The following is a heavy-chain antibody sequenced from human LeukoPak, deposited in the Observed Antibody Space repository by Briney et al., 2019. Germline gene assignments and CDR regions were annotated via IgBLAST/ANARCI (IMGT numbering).Heavy chain of an antibody. D-gene: IGHD3-10*01. CDR2: ISSSSSYI. CDR3: ARAGVDYYGSGSHFDY. V-gene: IGHV3-21*01. J-gene: IGHJ4*02. Sequence: PGGSLRLSCAASGFTFSSYSMNWVRQAPGKGLEWVSSISSSSSYIYYADSVKGRFTISRDNAKNSLYLQMNSLRAEDTAVYYCARAGVDYYGSGSHFDYWGQGTLVTVSS. CDR1: GFTFSSYS.